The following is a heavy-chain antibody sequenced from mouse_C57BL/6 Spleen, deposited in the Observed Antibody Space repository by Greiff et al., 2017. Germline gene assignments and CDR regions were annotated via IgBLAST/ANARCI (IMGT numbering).Heavy chain of an antibody. V-gene: IGHV5-9*01. D-gene: IGHD1-1*01. CDR3: ARAYYYGSSPWFAY. Sequence: EVKLVESGGGLVKPGGSLKLSCAASGFTFSSYTMSWVRQTPEKRLEWVATISGGGGNTYYPDSVKGRFTISRDNAKNTLYLQMSSLRSEDTALYDCARAYYYGSSPWFAYWGQGTLVTVSA. CDR1: GFTFSSYT. J-gene: IGHJ3*01. CDR2: ISGGGGNT.